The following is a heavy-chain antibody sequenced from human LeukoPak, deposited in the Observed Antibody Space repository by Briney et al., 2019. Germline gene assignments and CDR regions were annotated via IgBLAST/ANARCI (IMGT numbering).Heavy chain of an antibody. J-gene: IGHJ4*02. V-gene: IGHV4-39*01. D-gene: IGHD1-26*01. CDR2: IDYSRST. Sequence: SETLSLTCTVSGGSISSSSYYWGWIRQPPGKGLEWIGTIDYSRSTYYNPSLKSRVTISVDTPNNQFSLKLTSVTAADTAVYYCARQIDGSYCFDYWGQGTLVTDSS. CDR1: GGSISSSSYY. CDR3: ARQIDGSYCFDY.